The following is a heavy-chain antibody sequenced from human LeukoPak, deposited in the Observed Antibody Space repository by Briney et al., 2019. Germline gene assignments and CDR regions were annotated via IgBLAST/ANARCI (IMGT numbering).Heavy chain of an antibody. CDR2: IYHSGST. Sequence: SETLSLTCTVSGGSISSGGYYWSWIRQHPGKGLEWIGYIYHSGSTYYNPSLKSRDTISVDRSKNQFSLKLSPVTAADTAVYYCARGDDGGYWGPYYFDYWGQGTLVTVSS. J-gene: IGHJ4*02. CDR1: GGSISSGGYY. D-gene: IGHD2-21*01. V-gene: IGHV4-30-2*01. CDR3: ARGDDGGYWGPYYFDY.